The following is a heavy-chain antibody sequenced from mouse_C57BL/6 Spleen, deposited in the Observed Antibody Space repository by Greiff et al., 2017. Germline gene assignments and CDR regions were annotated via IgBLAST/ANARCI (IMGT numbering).Heavy chain of an antibody. Sequence: VQLQQSGPELVKPGASVKISCKASGYSFTSYYIHWVKQRPGQGLEWIGWIYPGSGNTKYNEKFKGKATLTADTSSSTAYMQLSSLTSEDSAVYYCAVIYYDYDGYARDYWGQGTSVTVSS. CDR1: GYSFTSYY. CDR2: IYPGSGNT. V-gene: IGHV1-66*01. D-gene: IGHD2-4*01. CDR3: AVIYYDYDGYARDY. J-gene: IGHJ4*01.